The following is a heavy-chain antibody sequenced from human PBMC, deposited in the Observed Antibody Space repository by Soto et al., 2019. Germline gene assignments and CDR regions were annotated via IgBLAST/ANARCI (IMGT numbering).Heavy chain of an antibody. Sequence: EVQLVESGGGLVQPGRSLRLSCAASGFTFDDYAMHWVRQAPGKGLEWVSGISWNSGSIGYADSVKGRFTISRDNAKNSLYLQMNSLRAEDTALYYCANDRSDDYGDERTFQHWGQGTLVTVSS. CDR1: GFTFDDYA. V-gene: IGHV3-9*01. CDR3: ANDRSDDYGDERTFQH. J-gene: IGHJ1*01. D-gene: IGHD4-17*01. CDR2: ISWNSGSI.